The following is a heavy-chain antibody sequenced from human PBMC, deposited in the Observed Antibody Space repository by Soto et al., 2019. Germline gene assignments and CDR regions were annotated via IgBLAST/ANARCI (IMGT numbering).Heavy chain of an antibody. CDR3: ARLDDFDWLAAFDY. V-gene: IGHV1-18*01. J-gene: IGHJ4*02. Sequence: QVQLVQSGAEVKKPGASVKVSCKASGYTFATYGISWVRQAPGERLEWMGWISAYNGNTNYAQKVQGRVTLTTDTSTSTAYMELTSLRSDDTAVSYCARLDDFDWLAAFDYWGQGTLVTVSS. D-gene: IGHD3-9*01. CDR1: GYTFATYG. CDR2: ISAYNGNT.